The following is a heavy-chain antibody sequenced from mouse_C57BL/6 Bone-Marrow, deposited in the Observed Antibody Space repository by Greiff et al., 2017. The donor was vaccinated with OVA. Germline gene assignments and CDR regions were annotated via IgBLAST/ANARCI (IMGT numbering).Heavy chain of an antibody. V-gene: IGHV5-9-1*02. D-gene: IGHD1-3*01. Sequence: EVKVVESGEGLVKPGGSLKLSCAASGFTFSSYAMSWVRQTPEKRLEWVAYISSGGDYIYYADTVKGRFTISRDNARNTLYLQMSSLKSEDTAMYYCTRDGHGTSFAYWGQGTLVTVSA. J-gene: IGHJ3*01. CDR2: ISSGGDYI. CDR3: TRDGHGTSFAY. CDR1: GFTFSSYA.